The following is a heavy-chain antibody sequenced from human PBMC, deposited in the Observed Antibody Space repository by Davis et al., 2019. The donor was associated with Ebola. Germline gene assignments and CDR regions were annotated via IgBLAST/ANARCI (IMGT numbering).Heavy chain of an antibody. Sequence: GESLKISCTDSVITFSSYAMTWVRQAPGKGLEWVSAISGSGGSTYHADSVKGRFTISRDNSKKTLYLQMNSLRAEDTAVYYCAKSGLSFGVVKYHYRMDVWGKGTTVTVSS. CDR1: VITFSSYA. D-gene: IGHD3-3*01. CDR2: ISGSGGST. CDR3: AKSGLSFGVVKYHYRMDV. V-gene: IGHV3-23*01. J-gene: IGHJ6*04.